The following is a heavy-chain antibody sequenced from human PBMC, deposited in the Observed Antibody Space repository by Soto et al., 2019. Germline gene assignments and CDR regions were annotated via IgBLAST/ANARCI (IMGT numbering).Heavy chain of an antibody. CDR2: IYYSGST. CDR1: GGSVSSGSYY. D-gene: IGHD2-21*02. CDR3: AREDCGGDCYSRDIYYQGIYYYYYYGMDV. Sequence: SETLSLTCTVSGGSVSSGSYYWSWIRQPPGKGLEWIGYIYYSGSTNYNPSLKSRVTISVDTSKNQFSLKLSSVTAADTAVYYCAREDCGGDCYSRDIYYQGIYYYYYYGMDVWGQGTTVTVSS. V-gene: IGHV4-61*01. J-gene: IGHJ6*02.